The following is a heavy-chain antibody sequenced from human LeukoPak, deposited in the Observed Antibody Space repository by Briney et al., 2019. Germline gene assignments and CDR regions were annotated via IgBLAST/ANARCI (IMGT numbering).Heavy chain of an antibody. D-gene: IGHD5-24*01. J-gene: IGHJ3*02. CDR3: ARAVGMATTDDAFDI. CDR1: GFTFSSYA. V-gene: IGHV3-23*01. CDR2: ISGSGGST. Sequence: GGSLRLSCAASGFTFSSYAMSWVRQAPGKGLEWVSAISGSGGSTYYADSVKGRFTISRDNAKNSLYLQMNSLRAEDTAVYYCARAVGMATTDDAFDIWGQGTMVTVSS.